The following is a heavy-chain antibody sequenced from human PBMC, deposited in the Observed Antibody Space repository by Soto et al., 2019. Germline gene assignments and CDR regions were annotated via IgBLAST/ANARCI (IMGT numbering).Heavy chain of an antibody. CDR2: ISAYNGNT. J-gene: IGHJ4*02. V-gene: IGHV1-18*01. D-gene: IGHD3-3*01. CDR3: ARSMGYDFWSGYYKAFDY. Sequence: QVQLVQSGAEVKKPGASVKVSCKASGYTFAHYGIGWVRQAPGQGLEWVGWISAYNGNTHHAQNVQGRVTMTTDTSTSTAYMELRSLRSDDTAVYYCARSMGYDFWSGYYKAFDYWGQGTLVTVSS. CDR1: GYTFAHYG.